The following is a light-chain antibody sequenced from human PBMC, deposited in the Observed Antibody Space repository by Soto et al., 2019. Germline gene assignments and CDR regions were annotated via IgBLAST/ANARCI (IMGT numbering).Light chain of an antibody. CDR1: QSVTNY. CDR2: DDS. CDR3: HQYNNWPPWT. Sequence: EIVLTQSPATLSLSPGERATLSCRASQSVTNYLAWYQQKPGQAPRLLIYDDSYRATGIPARFSGSGSGTDFTLTISSLQSEDYAVYYCHQYNNWPPWTFGQGTKVDIK. J-gene: IGKJ1*01. V-gene: IGKV3-11*01.